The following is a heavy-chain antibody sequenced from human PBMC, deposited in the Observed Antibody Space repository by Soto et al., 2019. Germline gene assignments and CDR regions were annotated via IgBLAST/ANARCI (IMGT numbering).Heavy chain of an antibody. J-gene: IGHJ6*03. V-gene: IGHV3-23*01. CDR1: GFTYSSYA. CDR2: ISGSGGST. Sequence: GGSLRLSCAASGFTYSSYAMSWVRQAPGKGLEWVSAISGSGGSTYYADSVKGRFTISRDNSKNTLYLQMNSLRAEDTAVYYCAKRDYDFYYYYMDVWGKGTTVTVSS. CDR3: AKRDYDFYYYYMDV. D-gene: IGHD3-3*01.